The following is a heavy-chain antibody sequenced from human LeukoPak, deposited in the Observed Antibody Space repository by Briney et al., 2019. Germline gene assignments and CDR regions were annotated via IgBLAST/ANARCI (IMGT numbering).Heavy chain of an antibody. CDR1: GGSISSSSYY. J-gene: IGHJ4*02. Sequence: PSETLSLTCTVSGGSISSSSYYWGWIRQPPGKGLEWVGSIYNSGSTYYNPSLKSRVTISVDTSKNQFSLKLSSVTVADTAVYYCARIGIAVLFGYGYWGQGTLVTVSS. D-gene: IGHD6-19*01. V-gene: IGHV4-39*01. CDR3: ARIGIAVLFGYGY. CDR2: IYNSGST.